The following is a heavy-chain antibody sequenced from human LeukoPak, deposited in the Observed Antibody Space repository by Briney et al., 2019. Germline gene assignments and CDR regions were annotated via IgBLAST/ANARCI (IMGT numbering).Heavy chain of an antibody. CDR2: IIPFLGTT. J-gene: IGHJ4*02. V-gene: IGHV1-69*04. Sequence: VASVKVSCKASGGTFSNYAVSWVRQAPGQGLEWMGRIIPFLGTTNYAQKFQGRVTITADKSTTTTTAYMELKSLTSEDTAVYYCARDDYGLGSYYKLDYWGQGTLVTVSS. CDR1: GGTFSNYA. CDR3: ARDDYGLGSYYKLDY. D-gene: IGHD3-10*01.